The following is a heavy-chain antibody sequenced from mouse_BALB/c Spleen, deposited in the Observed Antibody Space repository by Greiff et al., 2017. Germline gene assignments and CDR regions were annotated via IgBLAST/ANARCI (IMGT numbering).Heavy chain of an antibody. CDR2: INPSTGYT. Sequence: QVQLQQSGAELAKPGASVKMSCKASGYTFTSYWMHWVKQRPGQGLEWIGYINPSTGYTEYNQKFKDKATLTADKSSSPAYMQLSSLTSEDSAVYYCARVDGYVAMDYWGQGTSVTVSS. D-gene: IGHD2-2*01. V-gene: IGHV1-7*01. CDR1: GYTFTSYW. CDR3: ARVDGYVAMDY. J-gene: IGHJ4*01.